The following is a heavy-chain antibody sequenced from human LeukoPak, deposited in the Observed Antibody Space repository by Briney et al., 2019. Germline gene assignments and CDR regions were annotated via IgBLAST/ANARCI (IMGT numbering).Heavy chain of an antibody. CDR2: ISYDGSNK. CDR3: AKWGPYDILTGRIN. D-gene: IGHD3-9*01. Sequence: GRSLRLSCAASGFTFSSYGMHWVRQAPGKGLEWVAVISYDGSNKYYADSVKGRFTISRDNAKNSLYLQMNSLRAEDTAVYYCAKWGPYDILTGRINWGQGTLVTVSS. J-gene: IGHJ4*02. V-gene: IGHV3-30*18. CDR1: GFTFSSYG.